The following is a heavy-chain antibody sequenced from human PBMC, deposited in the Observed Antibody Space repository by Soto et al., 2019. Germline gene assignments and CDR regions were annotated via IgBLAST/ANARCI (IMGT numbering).Heavy chain of an antibody. J-gene: IGHJ6*02. CDR2: TYYRSKWYN. CDR1: GDSVSSNRAA. V-gene: IGHV6-1*01. Sequence: SQTLSLTCVISGDSVSSNRAAWNWIRQSPSRGLEWLGRTYYRSKWYNDYAVSVKSRISINPDTSKNQFSLQLNSMTPEDTAVYYCARDRRRIAARLGYYYSGMDVWGQGTTVTVSS. CDR3: ARDRRRIAARLGYYYSGMDV. D-gene: IGHD6-6*01.